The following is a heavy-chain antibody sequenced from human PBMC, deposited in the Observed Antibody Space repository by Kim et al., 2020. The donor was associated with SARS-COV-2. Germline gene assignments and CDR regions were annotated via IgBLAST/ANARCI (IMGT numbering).Heavy chain of an antibody. CDR1: GFPFSFYS. Sequence: GGSLRLSCAASGFPFSFYSMNWVRQAPGKGLEWVSSITPGSGHIYYAESLKGRFTISRDDAKNSLFLQMNRLRAEDTAVYYCVRRDTIMVNFDYWGQGTL. J-gene: IGHJ4*02. CDR2: ITPGSGHI. D-gene: IGHD5-18*01. V-gene: IGHV3-21*01. CDR3: VRRDTIMVNFDY.